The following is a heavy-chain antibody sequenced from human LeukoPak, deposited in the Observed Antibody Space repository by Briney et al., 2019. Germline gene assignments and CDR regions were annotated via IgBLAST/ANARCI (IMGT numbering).Heavy chain of an antibody. Sequence: SETMSLTCAVYGGSFSGYYWSWIRQPPGKGLEWIGEINHSGSTNYNPSLKSRATISVATSKNQFSLKLSSVTAADTAVYYCARGLDIVVVPAAIPGGFDYWGQGTLVTVSS. CDR3: ARGLDIVVVPAAIPGGFDY. J-gene: IGHJ4*02. CDR2: INHSGST. D-gene: IGHD2-2*01. CDR1: GGSFSGYY. V-gene: IGHV4-34*01.